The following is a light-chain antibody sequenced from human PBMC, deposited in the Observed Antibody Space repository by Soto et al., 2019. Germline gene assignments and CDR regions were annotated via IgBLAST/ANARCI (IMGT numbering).Light chain of an antibody. CDR2: AAS. CDR1: QGIRND. Sequence: AIQMTQSPSSLSASVGDRVTITCRASQGIRNDLGWYQQKPGKAPKLLIYAASSLQSGVPSRFTGSGSGTDFTLTISSLQPEDFASYYCLQDYNYPRTFGQGTKVEVK. J-gene: IGKJ1*01. V-gene: IGKV1-6*01. CDR3: LQDYNYPRT.